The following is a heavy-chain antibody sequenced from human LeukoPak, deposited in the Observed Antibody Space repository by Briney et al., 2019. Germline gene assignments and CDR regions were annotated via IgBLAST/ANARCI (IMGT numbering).Heavy chain of an antibody. CDR2: ISYDGSNK. Sequence: GGSLRLSCVASGFTFSDHFMDWVRQAPGKGLEWVAVISYDGSNKYYADSVKGRFTISRDNSKNTLFLQMNSLRAEDTAVYYCAKDYTDVLTGYYGPDYWGQGTLVTVSS. J-gene: IGHJ4*02. CDR1: GFTFSDHF. CDR3: AKDYTDVLTGYYGPDY. D-gene: IGHD3-9*01. V-gene: IGHV3-30*18.